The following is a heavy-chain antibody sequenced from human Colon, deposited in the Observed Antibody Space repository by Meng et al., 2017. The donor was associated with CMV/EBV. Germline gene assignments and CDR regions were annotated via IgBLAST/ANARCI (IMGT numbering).Heavy chain of an antibody. V-gene: IGHV3-23*01. Sequence: GGSLRLSCLASGFTFATHAMNWVRRAPGKGLEWVSSVRSGAGDKYYADFVRGRFTISRDNSRNTLYLQMNNLRAEDTAIYYCAKDVLSCTSCHDFWGPGTLVTVSS. CDR1: GFTFATHA. J-gene: IGHJ4*02. CDR3: AKDVLSCTSCHDF. D-gene: IGHD2-2*01. CDR2: VRSGAGDK.